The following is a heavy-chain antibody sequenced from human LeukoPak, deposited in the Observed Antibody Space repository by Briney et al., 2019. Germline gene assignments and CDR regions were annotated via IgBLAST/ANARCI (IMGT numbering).Heavy chain of an antibody. Sequence: SGPTLVKPTQTLTLTCSLSGVSLSTSGVGVGWIRQPPGKALEWLALIYWDDDSRYSPSLKSRLTIAKDTSKNQVLLTMTNMDPVDTATYYCARRLELHPFGYYFDYWGQGTLVTVSS. V-gene: IGHV2-5*02. CDR1: GVSLSTSGVG. CDR2: IYWDDDS. CDR3: ARRLELHPFGYYFDY. J-gene: IGHJ4*02. D-gene: IGHD1-7*01.